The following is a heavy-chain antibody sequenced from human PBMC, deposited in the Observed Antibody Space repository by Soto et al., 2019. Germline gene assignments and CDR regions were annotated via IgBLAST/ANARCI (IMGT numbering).Heavy chain of an antibody. V-gene: IGHV1-69*02. CDR1: GGTFSSYT. CDR2: IIPILGIA. J-gene: IGHJ4*02. Sequence: QVQLVQSGAEVKKPGSSVKVSCKASGGTFSSYTISWVRQAPGQGLEWMGRIIPILGIANYAQKFQGRVTITADRSTSTAYMELSSLRSEDTAVYYCARARVYSSGRGDFDYWGQGTLVTVSS. D-gene: IGHD6-19*01. CDR3: ARARVYSSGRGDFDY.